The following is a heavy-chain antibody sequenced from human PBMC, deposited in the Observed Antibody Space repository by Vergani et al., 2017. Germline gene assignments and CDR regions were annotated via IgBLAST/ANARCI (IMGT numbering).Heavy chain of an antibody. CDR2: IWYDGSNK. J-gene: IGHJ6*02. V-gene: IGHV3-33*01. Sequence: QVQLVESGGGVVQPGRSLRLSCAASGFTFSSYGMHWVRQAPGKGLEWVAVIWYDGSNKYYADSVKGRFTISRDNSKNTLYLQMNSLRAEDTAVYYCARDGPRYGSGQYYYGMDVWGQGTTVTVSS. CDR3: ARDGPRYGSGQYYYGMDV. D-gene: IGHD3-10*01. CDR1: GFTFSSYG.